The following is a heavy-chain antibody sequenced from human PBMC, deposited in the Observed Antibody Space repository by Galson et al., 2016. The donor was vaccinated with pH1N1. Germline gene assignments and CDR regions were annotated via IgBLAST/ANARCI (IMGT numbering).Heavy chain of an antibody. J-gene: IGHJ1*01. CDR1: GINFNSYD. CDR3: AKVESSPVGL. CDR2: IRYNGRDM. D-gene: IGHD2-2*01. V-gene: IGHV3-30*02. Sequence: LRLSCAASGINFNSYDIHWVRQAPGKGLEWVAFIRYNGRDMFYADSVKGRFRVSRDNSKNTLYLQMNSLRTEDTAIYYCAKVESSPVGLWGRGTLVAVSS.